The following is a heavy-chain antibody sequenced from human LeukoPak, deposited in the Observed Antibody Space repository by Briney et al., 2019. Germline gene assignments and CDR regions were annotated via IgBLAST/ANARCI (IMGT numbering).Heavy chain of an antibody. Sequence: GGSLRLSCAAPGFTFSSYGMHWVRQAPGKGLEWVAVISYDGSNKYYADSVKGRFTISRDNSKNTLYLQMNSLRAEDTAVYYCANSNYYYDSSGYCCGYWGQGTLVTVSS. J-gene: IGHJ4*02. CDR1: GFTFSSYG. V-gene: IGHV3-30*18. CDR3: ANSNYYYDSSGYCCGY. D-gene: IGHD3-22*01. CDR2: ISYDGSNK.